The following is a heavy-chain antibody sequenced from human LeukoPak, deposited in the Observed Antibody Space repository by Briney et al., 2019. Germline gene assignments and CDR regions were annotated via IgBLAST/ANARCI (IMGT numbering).Heavy chain of an antibody. Sequence: ASVKVSCKASRDTFTYYYIHWVRQAPGQGLEWMGWISAYNSNTNYAQKLQGRVTMTTDTSTSTAYMELRSLRSDDTAVYYCASVRGYSYGWGGDYYYYMDVWGKGTTVTVSS. D-gene: IGHD5-18*01. CDR1: RDTFTYYY. CDR2: ISAYNSNT. V-gene: IGHV1-18*04. J-gene: IGHJ6*03. CDR3: ASVRGYSYGWGGDYYYYMDV.